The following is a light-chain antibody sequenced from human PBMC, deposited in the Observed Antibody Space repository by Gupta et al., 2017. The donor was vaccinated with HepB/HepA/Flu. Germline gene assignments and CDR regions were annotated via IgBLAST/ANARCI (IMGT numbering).Light chain of an antibody. V-gene: IGKV1-17*01. J-gene: IGKJ5*01. Sequence: DIQMTQSPSSLSASVGYRVTISCRASQGIRNDLAWYQQKPGKAPKRLIYAASSLQSGVPSRFRGSGSGTEFTLTISSLQPEDFANYYCQQHNSYLFTFGQGTRVEIK. CDR3: QQHNSYLFT. CDR1: QGIRND. CDR2: AAS.